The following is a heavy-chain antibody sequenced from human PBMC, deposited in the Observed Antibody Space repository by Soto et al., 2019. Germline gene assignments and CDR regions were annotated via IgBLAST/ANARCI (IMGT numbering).Heavy chain of an antibody. Sequence: GGSLRLSCAASGFTFSSYWMSWVRQAPGKGLEWVANIKQDGSEKYYVDSVKGRFTISRDNAKNSLYLQMNSLRAEDTAVYYCARHEYQWSIVVVVAATQVDYWGQGTLVTVSS. CDR2: IKQDGSEK. CDR1: GFTFSSYW. V-gene: IGHV3-7*01. J-gene: IGHJ4*02. D-gene: IGHD2-15*01. CDR3: ARHEYQWSIVVVVAATQVDY.